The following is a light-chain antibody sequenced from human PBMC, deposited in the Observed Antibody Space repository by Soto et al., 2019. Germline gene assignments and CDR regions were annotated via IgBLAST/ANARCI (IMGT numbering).Light chain of an antibody. J-gene: IGKJ1*01. CDR2: AAS. CDR3: QQYNSLTWT. V-gene: IGKV1-39*01. Sequence: DIQMTQSPSTLSASVGDRVTITCRASQSISSYLNWYQQKPGKAPKLLIYAASSLQSGVPSRFSGSGSGTDFTLTISSLQPDDFATYYCQQYNSLTWTFGQGTKVDIK. CDR1: QSISSY.